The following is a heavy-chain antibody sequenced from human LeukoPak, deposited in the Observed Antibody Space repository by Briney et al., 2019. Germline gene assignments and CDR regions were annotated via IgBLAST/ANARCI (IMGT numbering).Heavy chain of an antibody. CDR1: GFTFSSYT. D-gene: IGHD3-3*01. Sequence: GRSLRLSCAASGFTFSSYTIHWVRQAPGKGLEWVAVISYDGSNKYYADSVRGRFTISRDNSKNTLYLQINSLRAEDTAVYYCARDFWSGFFSLGYWGQGTLVTVSS. CDR2: ISYDGSNK. J-gene: IGHJ4*02. V-gene: IGHV3-30*04. CDR3: ARDFWSGFFSLGY.